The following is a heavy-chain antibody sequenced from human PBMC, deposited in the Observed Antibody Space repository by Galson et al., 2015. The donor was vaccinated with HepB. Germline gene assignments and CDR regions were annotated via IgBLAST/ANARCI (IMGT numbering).Heavy chain of an antibody. Sequence: SVKVSCKASGYTFTSYYMHWVRQAPGQGLEWMGIINPSGGSTSYAQKFQGRVTMTRDTSTSTVYMELSSLRSEDTAVYYCARDANVLLWFGEFSSAFDIWGQGTMVTVSS. CDR2: INPSGGST. CDR1: GYTFTSYY. D-gene: IGHD3-10*01. J-gene: IGHJ3*02. CDR3: ARDANVLLWFGEFSSAFDI. V-gene: IGHV1-46*01.